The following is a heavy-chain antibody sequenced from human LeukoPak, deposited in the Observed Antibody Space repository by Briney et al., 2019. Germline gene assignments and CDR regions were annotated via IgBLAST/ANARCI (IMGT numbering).Heavy chain of an antibody. Sequence: PGGSLRLSCAASGFTFSSAWMSWVRQAPGKGLEWVGRIKSKTDGGTTDYAAPVKGRFTISRDDSKNTLYLQMNSLKTEDTAVYYCTTDLSLILDAFDIWGQGTMVTVSS. V-gene: IGHV3-15*01. J-gene: IGHJ3*02. CDR2: IKSKTDGGTT. D-gene: IGHD3/OR15-3a*01. CDR1: GFTFSSAW. CDR3: TTDLSLILDAFDI.